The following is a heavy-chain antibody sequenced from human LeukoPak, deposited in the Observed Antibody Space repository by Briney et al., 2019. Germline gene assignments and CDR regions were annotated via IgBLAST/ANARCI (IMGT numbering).Heavy chain of an antibody. CDR1: GFTFSRYS. V-gene: IGHV3-21*01. J-gene: IGHJ6*03. Sequence: GGSLRLSCAASGFTFSRYSMNWARQAPGKGLEWVSFITSSSSYIYYADSVKGRFTISRDNAKNSLSLQMNSLRAEDTAVYYCARGYYDSGYMDVWGKGTTVTVSS. D-gene: IGHD3-22*01. CDR2: ITSSSSYI. CDR3: ARGYYDSGYMDV.